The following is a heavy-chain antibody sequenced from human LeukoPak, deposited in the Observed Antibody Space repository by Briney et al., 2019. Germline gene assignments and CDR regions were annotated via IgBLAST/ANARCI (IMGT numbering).Heavy chain of an antibody. V-gene: IGHV3-23*01. D-gene: IGHD4-17*01. CDR2: ISGSGDNT. CDR1: GFTFSSYA. J-gene: IGHJ4*02. CDR3: AKGRGTAVTSAANY. Sequence: QPGGSLRLSCAASGFTFSSYAMSWVRQAPGEGLEWVSSISGSGDNTCYADSVKDRFSISRDNSKTTVSLQMNSLRAEDTAVYYCAKGRGTAVTSAANYWGQGTLVTVSS.